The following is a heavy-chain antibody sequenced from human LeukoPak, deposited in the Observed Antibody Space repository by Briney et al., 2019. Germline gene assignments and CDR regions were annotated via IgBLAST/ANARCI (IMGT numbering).Heavy chain of an antibody. CDR3: ASSTVTDTGFDY. V-gene: IGHV4-59*11. J-gene: IGHJ4*02. CDR2: IYYSGST. D-gene: IGHD4-11*01. CDR1: GGSISSHY. Sequence: SETLSLTCTVSGGSISSHYWSWIRQPPGKGLEWIGYIYYSGSTKYNPSLKSRVTISVDTSKNQFSLKVSSVTAADTAVYYCASSTVTDTGFDYRGQGTLVTVSS.